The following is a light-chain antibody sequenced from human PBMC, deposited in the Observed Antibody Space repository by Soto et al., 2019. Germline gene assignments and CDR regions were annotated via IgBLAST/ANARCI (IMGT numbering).Light chain of an antibody. J-gene: IGKJ2*01. CDR1: QSVSSSS. CDR2: GAS. V-gene: IGKV3-20*01. Sequence: EIVLTQSPGTQSLSPGERATLSCRASQSVSSSSLAWYQQKPRQAPRLLIYGASSRATGIPDRFSGSGTGTDFTLTVSRLEPEDFVVYYCQQYSNSPPYTFGQGTKLEI. CDR3: QQYSNSPPYT.